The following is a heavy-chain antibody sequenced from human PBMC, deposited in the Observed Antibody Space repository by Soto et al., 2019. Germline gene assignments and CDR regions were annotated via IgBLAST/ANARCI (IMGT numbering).Heavy chain of an antibody. J-gene: IGHJ3*02. CDR2: IYTSGST. CDR3: ARDPTYYYDSSGIPQAFDI. D-gene: IGHD3-22*01. Sequence: LSLTCTVSGGSISSYYWSWIRQPAGKGLEWIGRIYTSGSTNYNPSLKSRVTMSVDTSKNQFSLKLSSVTAADTAVYYCARDPTYYYDSSGIPQAFDIWGQGTMVTVSS. CDR1: GGSISSYY. V-gene: IGHV4-4*07.